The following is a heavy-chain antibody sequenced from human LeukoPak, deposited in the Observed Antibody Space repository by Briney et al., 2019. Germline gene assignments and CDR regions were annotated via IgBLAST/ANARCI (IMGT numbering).Heavy chain of an antibody. V-gene: IGHV3-7*03. D-gene: IGHD3-22*01. J-gene: IGHJ4*02. CDR3: ATPLDYYDRSDSHQGGD. Sequence: GGSLRLSCAASGFTFSRHWMTWVRRAPGKGLEWVANIKHDGSEKNYVDSVKGRFTISRDNAKNSLYLQMNSLRAEVTAVYYCATPLDYYDRSDSHQGGDWGQGTLVTVSS. CDR2: IKHDGSEK. CDR1: GFTFSRHW.